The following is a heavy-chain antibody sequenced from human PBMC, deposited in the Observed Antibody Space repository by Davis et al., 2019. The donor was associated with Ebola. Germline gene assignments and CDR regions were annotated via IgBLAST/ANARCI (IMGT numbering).Heavy chain of an antibody. CDR2: VIPVFGTT. D-gene: IGHD1-26*01. CDR1: GGTFSSYT. CDR3: AREVGETKLDQ. Sequence: SVKVSCKASGGTFSSYTITWVRQAPGQGLEWMGWVIPVFGTTNYAQKFQGRVTLTADESTSTAYMGLTNLRSDETAVYYCAREVGETKLDQWGQGTLVTVSS. V-gene: IGHV1-69*13. J-gene: IGHJ4*02.